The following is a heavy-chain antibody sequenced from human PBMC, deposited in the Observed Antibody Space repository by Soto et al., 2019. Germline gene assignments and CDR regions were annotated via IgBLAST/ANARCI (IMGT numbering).Heavy chain of an antibody. CDR1: GYTFTSYG. V-gene: IGHV1-18*01. CDR3: ARETIPTTVTTWDYNWFDP. CDR2: ISAYNGNT. D-gene: IGHD4-17*01. Sequence: ASVKVSCKASGYTFTSYGISWVRQAPGQGLEWMGWISAYNGNTNYAQKLQGRVTMTTDTSTSTAYMELRSLRSDDTAVYYCARETIPTTVTTWDYNWFDPWGQGTLVTVSS. J-gene: IGHJ5*02.